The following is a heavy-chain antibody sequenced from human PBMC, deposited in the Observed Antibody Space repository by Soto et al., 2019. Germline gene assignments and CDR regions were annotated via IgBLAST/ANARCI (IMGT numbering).Heavy chain of an antibody. CDR3: ASTKYDSSAYYYCHIGR. CDR2: IIPIFGTA. CDR1: EDTFRNYA. Sequence: SVKVSCKASEDTFRNYAISWVRQAPGHGLEWMGGIIPIFGTANHAQKCQGRVTVTTDTATTTAEWDLSSRRSEDTAVYYCASTKYDSSAYYYCHIGRWGRGTLVTVSS. D-gene: IGHD3-22*01. V-gene: IGHV1-69*05. J-gene: IGHJ1*01.